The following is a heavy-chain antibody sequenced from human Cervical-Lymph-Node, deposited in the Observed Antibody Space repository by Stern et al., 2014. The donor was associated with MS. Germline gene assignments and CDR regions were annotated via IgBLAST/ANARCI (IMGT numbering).Heavy chain of an antibody. Sequence: VQLGQSGAEVKKPGSSVKVSCKASGGTFSNYTISWVRQAPGQGLEWMGEIIPIFGTATYAQKFQGSVTINADGSPSTLYIEHRRLRSDETAVYYCARYSGWGQGTLVTVSP. V-gene: IGHV1-69*01. CDR3: ARYSG. J-gene: IGHJ4*02. CDR2: IIPIFGTA. CDR1: GGTFSNYT. D-gene: IGHD2-21*01.